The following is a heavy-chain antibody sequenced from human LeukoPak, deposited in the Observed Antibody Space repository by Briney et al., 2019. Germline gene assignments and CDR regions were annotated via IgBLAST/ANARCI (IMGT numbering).Heavy chain of an antibody. Sequence: GGSLRLSCAASGFTFSSYAMHWVRQAPGKGLEWVAVISYDGSNKYHADSVKGRFTISRDNSKNTLYLQMNSLRAEDTAVYYCLSYGSGSGGFDYWGQGTLVTVSS. CDR1: GFTFSSYA. D-gene: IGHD3-10*01. V-gene: IGHV3-30-3*01. CDR2: ISYDGSNK. CDR3: LSYGSGSGGFDY. J-gene: IGHJ4*02.